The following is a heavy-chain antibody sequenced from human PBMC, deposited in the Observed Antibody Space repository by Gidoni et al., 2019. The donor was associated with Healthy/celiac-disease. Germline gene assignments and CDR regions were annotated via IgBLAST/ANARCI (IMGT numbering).Heavy chain of an antibody. CDR1: AYIFSAYW. D-gene: IGHD1-7*01. CDR2: IYPGDSDI. V-gene: IGHV5-51*01. CDR3: ARLTGASLAVYSFDY. J-gene: IGHJ4*02. Sequence: ELQLVQSGAEVKKPGASLKISCKGSAYIFSAYWIGWVRQMPGKGLEWMGIIYPGDSDIRYSPSFQGQVTMSADKSISAAFLQWSSLKTSDTAMYYCARLTGASLAVYSFDYWGQGTLVTVSS.